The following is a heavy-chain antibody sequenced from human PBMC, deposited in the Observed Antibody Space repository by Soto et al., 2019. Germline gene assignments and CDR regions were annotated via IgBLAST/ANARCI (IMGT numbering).Heavy chain of an antibody. CDR2: IVVGSGNT. D-gene: IGHD3-9*01. Sequence: SVKISCKASGFTFTSSAVQWVRQARGQRLEWMGWIVVGSGNTSYAQKFQGRVTMTRDTSTSTVYMELSSLRSEDTAVYYCARGNILTGYYHYYGMDVWGQGTTVTVSS. V-gene: IGHV1-58*01. CDR3: ARGNILTGYYHYYGMDV. J-gene: IGHJ6*02. CDR1: GFTFTSSA.